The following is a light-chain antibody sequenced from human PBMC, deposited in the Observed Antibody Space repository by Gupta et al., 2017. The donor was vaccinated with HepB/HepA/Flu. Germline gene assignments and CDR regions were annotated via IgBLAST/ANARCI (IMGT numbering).Light chain of an antibody. CDR2: RDN. CDR3: QTWDSSSVV. V-gene: IGLV3-1*01. J-gene: IGLJ2*01. Sequence: SYELTQPPSVSVSPGQTASITCSGDTLGDKYVCWYHQKPGQSPVLVIYRDNKRPSGIPERFSASNSGNTATLTISGTQAMDEADYYCQTWDSSSVVFGGGTELTVL. CDR1: TLGDKY.